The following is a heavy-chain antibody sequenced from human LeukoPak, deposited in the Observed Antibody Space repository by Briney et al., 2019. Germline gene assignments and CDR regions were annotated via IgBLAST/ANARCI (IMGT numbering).Heavy chain of an antibody. V-gene: IGHV3-11*04. Sequence: GGSLRLSCAASGFTFSDYYMSWIRQAPGKGLEWVSYISSTGTSIWYADSVKGRFTISRDNAKYSLYLQMSSLRAEDTSVYYCARARYLVTPFDRWGQGTLVTVSS. D-gene: IGHD3-9*01. J-gene: IGHJ4*02. CDR2: ISSTGTSI. CDR1: GFTFSDYY. CDR3: ARARYLVTPFDR.